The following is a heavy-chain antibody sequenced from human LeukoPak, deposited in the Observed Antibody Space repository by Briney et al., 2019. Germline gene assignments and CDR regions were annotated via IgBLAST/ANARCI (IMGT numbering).Heavy chain of an antibody. CDR1: GFTFSSYW. Sequence: GGSLRLSCAASGFTFSSYWMSWVRQAPGKGLEWVANIKQDGSEKYYVDSVKGRFTISRDNAKNSLYLQMNSLRAEDTALYYCAKCAAGTTFDYWGQGTLVTVSS. D-gene: IGHD6-13*01. V-gene: IGHV3-7*03. CDR2: IKQDGSEK. J-gene: IGHJ4*02. CDR3: AKCAAGTTFDY.